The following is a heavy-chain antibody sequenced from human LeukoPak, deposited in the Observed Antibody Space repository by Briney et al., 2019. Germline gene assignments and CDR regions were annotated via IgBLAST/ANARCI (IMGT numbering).Heavy chain of an antibody. J-gene: IGHJ4*02. CDR3: AREASIAAAGWISDY. CDR2: ISTSGIT. D-gene: IGHD6-13*01. Sequence: SEALSLTCTVSGGSINSDYWTWIRQPAGKGLEWIGRISTSGITNYSPSLKSRVTISLDKSKNQFSLILASVTAADTALYYCAREASIAAAGWISDYWGQGTLVTVSS. V-gene: IGHV4-4*07. CDR1: GGSINSDY.